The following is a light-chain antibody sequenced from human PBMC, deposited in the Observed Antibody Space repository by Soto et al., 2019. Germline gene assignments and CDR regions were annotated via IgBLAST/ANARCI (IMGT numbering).Light chain of an antibody. Sequence: QSALTQPASVSGSPGQSITISCTGTSSDIGHYDYVSWYQQHPGKAPKLMIYHVTYRPSGVSNRFSASKSGNTASLTISGLQAEDDADYYCCSYARDSALVFGTGTKVTVL. V-gene: IGLV2-14*03. CDR2: HVT. CDR3: CSYARDSALV. J-gene: IGLJ1*01. CDR1: SSDIGHYDY.